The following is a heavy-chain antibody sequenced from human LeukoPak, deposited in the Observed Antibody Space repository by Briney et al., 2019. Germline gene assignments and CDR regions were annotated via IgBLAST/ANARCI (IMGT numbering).Heavy chain of an antibody. CDR3: AKQSNSWYYFDY. D-gene: IGHD6-13*01. V-gene: IGHV3-9*01. J-gene: IGHJ4*02. CDR2: IGWNSGNI. Sequence: PGGSLRLSCATSGFTLDDYGMHWVRQIPGKGLEWVSGIGWNSGNIGYADSVKGRFTISRDNAKNSLYLQMNSLRVEDTALYYCAKQSNSWYYFDYWGQGTLVTVSS. CDR1: GFTLDDYG.